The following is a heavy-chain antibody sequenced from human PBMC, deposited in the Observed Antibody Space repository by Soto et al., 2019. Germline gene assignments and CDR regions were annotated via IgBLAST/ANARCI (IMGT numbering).Heavy chain of an antibody. V-gene: IGHV3-33*01. Sequence: PGGALRLSCVAAGFTFSNDGMHWVRQAPGKGLQCVAGIDYNEIKQYYIDPVKGRFTISRDQSKNTLYLQMNSLRAEDTAVYYCARAFCPVPTCYDLWGQGVLVTVS. D-gene: IGHD2-2*01. J-gene: IGHJ1*01. CDR2: IDYNEIKQ. CDR1: GFTFSNDG. CDR3: ARAFCPVPTCYDL.